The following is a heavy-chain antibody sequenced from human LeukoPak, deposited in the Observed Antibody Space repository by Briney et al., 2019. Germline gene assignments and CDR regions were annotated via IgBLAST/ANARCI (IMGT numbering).Heavy chain of an antibody. Sequence: TGGSLRLSCTASGFTFGDYTMSWVRQAPGKGLEWVGFIRSKAYGGTTESAASVKGRFTISREDSKSIAYLQMNSLKTEDTAVYYCTRDNDYDSSGYHCFDSWGQGTLVTVSS. V-gene: IGHV3-49*04. CDR2: IRSKAYGGTT. D-gene: IGHD3-22*01. CDR1: GFTFGDYT. J-gene: IGHJ4*02. CDR3: TRDNDYDSSGYHCFDS.